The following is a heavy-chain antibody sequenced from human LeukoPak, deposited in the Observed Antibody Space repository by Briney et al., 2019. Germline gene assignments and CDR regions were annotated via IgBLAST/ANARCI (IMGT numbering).Heavy chain of an antibody. J-gene: IGHJ4*02. V-gene: IGHV3-74*01. CDR2: INSDGGST. D-gene: IGHD5-12*01. Sequence: GGSLRLSCAASGFTFSSYWMHWVRQAPGKGLVWVSRINSDGGSTNYADSVKGRFTISRDNAKNTLYLQMNSLRAEDTAVYYCARAQHSGYERYQYYFDYWGQGTLVTVSS. CDR3: ARAQHSGYERYQYYFDY. CDR1: GFTFSSYW.